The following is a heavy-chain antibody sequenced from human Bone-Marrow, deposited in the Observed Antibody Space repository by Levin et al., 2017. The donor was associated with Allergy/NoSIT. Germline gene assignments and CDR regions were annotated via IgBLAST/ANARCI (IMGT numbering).Heavy chain of an antibody. J-gene: IGHJ4*02. CDR3: ARSKGYCSSTNCALFDY. CDR1: GYSLTSYW. Sequence: KVSCKASGYSLTSYWIGWVRQMPGKGLEWMGIIYPGDSETRFSPSFQGQVTFSADKSISTAYLQWSSLKASDTAMYYCARSKGYCSSTNCALFDYWGQGTLVTVSS. D-gene: IGHD2-2*01. CDR2: IYPGDSET. V-gene: IGHV5-51*01.